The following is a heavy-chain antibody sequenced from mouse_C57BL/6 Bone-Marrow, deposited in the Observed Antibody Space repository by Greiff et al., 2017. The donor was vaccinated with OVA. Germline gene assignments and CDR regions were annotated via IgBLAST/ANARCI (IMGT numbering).Heavy chain of an antibody. J-gene: IGHJ3*01. V-gene: IGHV5-9-1*02. D-gene: IGHD2-3*01. CDR3: TRIGAYDGYGGFAY. CDR2: ISSGGDYI. Sequence: EVNLVESGEGLVKPGGSLKLSCAASGFTFSSYAMSWVRQTPEKRLEWVAYISSGGDYIYYADTVKGRFTISRDNARNTLYLQMSSLKSEDTAMYYWTRIGAYDGYGGFAYWGQGTLVTVSA. CDR1: GFTFSSYA.